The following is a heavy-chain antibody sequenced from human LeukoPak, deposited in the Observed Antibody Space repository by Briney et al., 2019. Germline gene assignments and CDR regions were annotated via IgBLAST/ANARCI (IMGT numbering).Heavy chain of an antibody. D-gene: IGHD4-17*01. J-gene: IGHJ5*02. Sequence: SETLSLTCTVSGGSISSSSYYWGWIRQPPGKGLEWIGSIYYTGSTNYNPSLKSRCTISVDTSKNQFSLKLTSVTAADTAVYYCAGDYGDYEGGFDPWGQGTLVTVSS. V-gene: IGHV4-39*07. CDR2: IYYTGST. CDR1: GGSISSSSYY. CDR3: AGDYGDYEGGFDP.